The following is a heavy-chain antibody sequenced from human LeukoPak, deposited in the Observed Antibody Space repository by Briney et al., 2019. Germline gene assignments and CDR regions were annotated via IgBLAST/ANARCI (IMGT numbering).Heavy chain of an antibody. CDR1: GDSFTRYG. V-gene: IGHV1-18*01. CDR2: ISPYNGNT. CDR3: ARDYFGSGPYYAFEI. Sequence: ASVKVSCKASGDSFTRYGITWVRQAPGEGLEWMGWISPYNGNTNYAQKLQGRVTMSTDTSTSTAYMELRSLRSDDTAMYYCARDYFGSGPYYAFEIWGQGTMITVSS. J-gene: IGHJ3*02. D-gene: IGHD3-10*01.